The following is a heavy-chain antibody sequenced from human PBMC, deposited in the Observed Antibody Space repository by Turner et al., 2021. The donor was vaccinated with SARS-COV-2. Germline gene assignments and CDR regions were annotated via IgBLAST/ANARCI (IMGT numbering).Heavy chain of an antibody. J-gene: IGHJ5*02. V-gene: IGHV4-31*03. D-gene: IGHD1-7*01. Sequence: QVQLQESGPGLVKPSQTLSLTCTVSGDSISSCVYYWTWIRQHPGKGLEWIGYIHHSGSTYYNPSLSSRVTISMDTSKNAFSLEMTSVTAADTAVYYCARDFRVGGTRYSAHWFDPWGQGTLVTVSS. CDR3: ARDFRVGGTRYSAHWFDP. CDR1: GDSISSCVYY. CDR2: IHHSGST.